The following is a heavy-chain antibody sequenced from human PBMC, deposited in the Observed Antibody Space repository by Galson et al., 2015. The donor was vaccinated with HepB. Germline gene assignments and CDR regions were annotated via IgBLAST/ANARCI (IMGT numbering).Heavy chain of an antibody. CDR2: ILGDGRNT. Sequence: SLRLSCAGSGFTFGDYTMSWVRQAPGKGLDWVSGILGDGRNTYYAESVKGRFTISRDNSKNTLYLQMNGLTAEDTALYYCAKDLVPGDGRWYFDLWGRGTQVTVSS. CDR1: GFTFGDYT. V-gene: IGHV3-23*01. CDR3: AKDLVPGDGRWYFDL. D-gene: IGHD7-27*01. J-gene: IGHJ2*01.